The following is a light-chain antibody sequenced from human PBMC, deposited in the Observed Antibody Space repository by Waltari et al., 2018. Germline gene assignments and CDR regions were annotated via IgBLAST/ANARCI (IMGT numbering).Light chain of an antibody. CDR3: NSYTSTSTYV. CDR1: TNDVGAYYY. J-gene: IGLJ1*01. Sequence: QSALTQPASVSGSPGQSITISCTGTTNDVGAYYYVSWYQQHPGKAPNRIIYEAPSRPSGVSNRFSGSQSGNTASLTISGLQAEDEADYYCNSYTSTSTYVFGTGTKVTVL. V-gene: IGLV2-14*01. CDR2: EAP.